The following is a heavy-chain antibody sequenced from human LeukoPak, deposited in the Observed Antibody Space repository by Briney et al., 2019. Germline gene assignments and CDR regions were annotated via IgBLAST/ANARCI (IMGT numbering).Heavy chain of an antibody. D-gene: IGHD3-22*01. CDR3: ARDFHHSSGYYFVPDY. V-gene: IGHV1-2*02. J-gene: IGHJ4*02. Sequence: ASVKVSCKASGYTFTGYYMHWVRQAPGQGLEWLGWINPNNGATNYAQRFQGRVTMSRDRSISTVYMEVSSLTSDDTAVYYCARDFHHSSGYYFVPDYWGRGTLVTVSS. CDR2: INPNNGAT. CDR1: GYTFTGYY.